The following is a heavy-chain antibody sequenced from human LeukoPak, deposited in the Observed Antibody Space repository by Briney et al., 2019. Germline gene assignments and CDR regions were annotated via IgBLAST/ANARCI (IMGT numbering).Heavy chain of an antibody. CDR1: GFTFSSYS. D-gene: IGHD5-18*01. V-gene: IGHV3-21*04. Sequence: GGSLRLSCAASGFTFSSYSMNWVRQAPGKGLEWVSSISSSSSYIYYADSVKGRFTISRDNAKNSLYLQMNSLRAEDTAVYYCARDLNGIQLWYDYWGQGTLVTVSS. CDR3: ARDLNGIQLWYDY. J-gene: IGHJ4*02. CDR2: ISSSSSYI.